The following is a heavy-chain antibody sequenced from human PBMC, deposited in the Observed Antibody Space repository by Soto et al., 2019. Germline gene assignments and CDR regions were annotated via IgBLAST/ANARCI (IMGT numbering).Heavy chain of an antibody. V-gene: IGHV6-1*01. CDR2: TYYRSKWYN. CDR3: ASSPCSGGSCHDAFDI. Sequence: PSQTLSLTCAISGDSVSSNSAAWNWIRQSPSRGLEWLGRTYYRSKWYNDYAVSVKSRITINQDTSKNQFSLQLNSVTPEDTAVYYFASSPCSGGSCHDAFDIWGQGTMVTVSS. J-gene: IGHJ3*02. CDR1: GDSVSSNSAA. D-gene: IGHD2-15*01.